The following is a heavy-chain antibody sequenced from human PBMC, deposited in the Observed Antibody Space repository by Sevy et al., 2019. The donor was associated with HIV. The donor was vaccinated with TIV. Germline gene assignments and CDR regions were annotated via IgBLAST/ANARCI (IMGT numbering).Heavy chain of an antibody. J-gene: IGHJ6*02. D-gene: IGHD2-8*02. Sequence: GGSLRLSCAASGFTFSYAWMSWVRQAPGKGLEWVGRIKAKSDGGTIDYAAPVKGRFTISRDDSKNTLYLQMNSLETEDTGIYYCNTDPIIVLLVTDGMDVWGQGTTVTVSS. CDR1: GFTFSYAW. CDR2: IKAKSDGGTI. CDR3: NTDPIIVLLVTDGMDV. V-gene: IGHV3-15*01.